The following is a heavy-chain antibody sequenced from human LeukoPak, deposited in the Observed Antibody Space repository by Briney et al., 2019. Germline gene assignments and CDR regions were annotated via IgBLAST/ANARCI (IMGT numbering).Heavy chain of an antibody. CDR1: GFTVSSNY. J-gene: IGHJ4*02. V-gene: IGHV3-9*03. D-gene: IGHD6-19*01. Sequence: PGGSLSLSCAASGFTVSSNYMSWVRQAPGKGLEWVSGISWNSGSIGYADSVKGRFNISRDNAKNSLYLQMNSLRAEDMALYYCAKGGIAVADWYSDYFDYWGQGTLVTVSS. CDR2: ISWNSGSI. CDR3: AKGGIAVADWYSDYFDY.